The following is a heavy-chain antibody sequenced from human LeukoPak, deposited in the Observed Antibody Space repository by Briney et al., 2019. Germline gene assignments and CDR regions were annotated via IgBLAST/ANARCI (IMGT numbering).Heavy chain of an antibody. CDR1: GYSISSGYY. Sequence: KPSETLSLTCAVSGYSISSGYYWGWIRQPPGKGLEWIGSIYHSGSTYYNPSLKSRVTISVDTSKNQFSLKLSSVTAADTAVYYCARDVKEDSSGYYLPAYFDYWGQGTLVTVSS. J-gene: IGHJ4*02. CDR3: ARDVKEDSSGYYLPAYFDY. V-gene: IGHV4-38-2*02. CDR2: IYHSGST. D-gene: IGHD3-22*01.